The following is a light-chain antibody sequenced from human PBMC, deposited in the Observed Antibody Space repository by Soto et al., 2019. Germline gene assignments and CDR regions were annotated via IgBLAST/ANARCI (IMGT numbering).Light chain of an antibody. CDR3: SSYTSSSTYV. J-gene: IGLJ1*01. CDR2: EVS. V-gene: IGLV2-14*01. CDR1: SSDVGTYNY. Sequence: QSVLTQPASVSGSPGQSITISCTGTSSDVGTYNYVSWYQQHPGKAPKLMIYEVSNRPSGVSNRFSGSKSGNTASLTISGLQAEDEADYYCSSYTSSSTYVFATGTKLTVL.